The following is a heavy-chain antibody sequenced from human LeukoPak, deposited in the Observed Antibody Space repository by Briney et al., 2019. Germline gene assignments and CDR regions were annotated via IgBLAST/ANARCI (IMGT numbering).Heavy chain of an antibody. CDR1: GVSISNYH. V-gene: IGHV4-59*01. CDR2: IYYSGNT. Sequence: SETLSLTCTVSGVSISNYHWIRQPPGKGLEWIGDIYYSGNTNYNPSLKSRVTISVDTSKNQFSLKLRSVTAADTAVYYCARDYGDIPPDWYYDLWGRGTLVTVSS. J-gene: IGHJ2*01. D-gene: IGHD4-17*01. CDR3: ARDYGDIPPDWYYDL.